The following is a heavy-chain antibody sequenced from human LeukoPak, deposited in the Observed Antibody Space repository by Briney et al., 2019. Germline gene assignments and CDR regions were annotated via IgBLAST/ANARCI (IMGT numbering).Heavy chain of an antibody. CDR2: IYSGGNT. J-gene: IGHJ6*03. V-gene: IGHV3-53*01. D-gene: IGHD3-16*01. Sequence: GGSLRLSCAASGLTVSSNCMSWVRQAPGKGLEWVSFIYSGGNTYHADSVKGRFTISRDNAKNSLFLQMSSLRAEDTAVYYCARGGDHPTFLFQYMDVWGKGTTVTVSS. CDR3: ARGGDHPTFLFQYMDV. CDR1: GLTVSSNC.